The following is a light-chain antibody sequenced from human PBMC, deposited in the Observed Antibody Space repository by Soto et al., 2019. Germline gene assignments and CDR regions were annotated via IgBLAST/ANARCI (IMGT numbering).Light chain of an antibody. CDR1: QDIRSW. CDR2: AAS. J-gene: IGKJ2*01. CDR3: QQANSFPYT. Sequence: DIPMTQSPSSVSASVGDRVTITCRASQDIRSWLAWYQHKPGKAPKLLIFAASTLQSGVPSRFSGSGSGTDFTLTISSLQPEDFATYYCQQANSFPYTFGQGTKLDI. V-gene: IGKV1-12*01.